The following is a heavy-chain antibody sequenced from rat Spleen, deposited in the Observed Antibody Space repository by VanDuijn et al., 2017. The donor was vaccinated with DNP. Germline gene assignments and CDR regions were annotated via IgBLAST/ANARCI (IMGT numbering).Heavy chain of an antibody. CDR2: ITSSGGST. Sequence: EVQLVESGGGLVQPGRSLKLSCAASGFTFSYYWMTWIRQVPGKGLEWVASITSSGGSTNYGDSVKGRFTISRDIAKSTLYLQMNSLRAEDMATYYCARATRGGVFPSYYWYFDFWGPGTMVTVSS. J-gene: IGHJ1*01. D-gene: IGHD1-4*01. CDR1: GFTFSYYW. CDR3: ARATRGGVFPSYYWYFDF. V-gene: IGHV5-31*01.